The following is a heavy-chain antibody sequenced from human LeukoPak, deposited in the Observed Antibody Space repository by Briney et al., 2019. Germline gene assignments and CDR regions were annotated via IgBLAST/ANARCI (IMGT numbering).Heavy chain of an antibody. CDR2: ISGSGGST. Sequence: GGSLRLSCAAPGFTFSSYAMSWVRQAPGKGLEWVSAISGSGGSTYYADSVKGRFTISRDNSKNTLYLQMNSLRAEDTAVYYCAKDSPGWEQQLIPVDYWGQGTLVTVSS. CDR3: AKDSPGWEQQLIPVDY. V-gene: IGHV3-23*01. J-gene: IGHJ4*02. D-gene: IGHD6-13*01. CDR1: GFTFSSYA.